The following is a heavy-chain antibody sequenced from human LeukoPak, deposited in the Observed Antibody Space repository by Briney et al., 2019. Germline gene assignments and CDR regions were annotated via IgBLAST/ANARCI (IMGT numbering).Heavy chain of an antibody. CDR1: GCTFTSYG. J-gene: IGHJ5*02. D-gene: IGHD6-19*01. CDR3: ARDHNAAGYSSGWYDNWFDP. Sequence: ASVTVSCKASGCTFTSYGISWVRQAPGQGLEWMGWISAYNGNTNYAQKLQGRVTMTTDTSTSTAYMELRSLRSDDTAVYYCARDHNAAGYSSGWYDNWFDPWGQGTLVTVSS. CDR2: ISAYNGNT. V-gene: IGHV1-18*01.